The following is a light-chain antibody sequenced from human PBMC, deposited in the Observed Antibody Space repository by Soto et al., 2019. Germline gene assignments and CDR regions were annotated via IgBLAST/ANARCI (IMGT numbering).Light chain of an antibody. Sequence: QSVLTQPPSVSGAPGQRVTISCTGSSSNIGAGYDVHWYQQLPGTAPKLLISGNSHRPSGVPDRFSGSKSVTSASRAITGLQAEDEADYYCQSYDSSLRGYVVFGGRTVPTVL. V-gene: IGLV1-40*01. CDR1: SSNIGAGYD. CDR2: GNS. CDR3: QSYDSSLRGYVV. J-gene: IGLJ2*01.